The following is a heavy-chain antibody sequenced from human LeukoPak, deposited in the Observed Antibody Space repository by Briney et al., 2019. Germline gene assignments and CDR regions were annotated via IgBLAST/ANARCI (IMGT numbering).Heavy chain of an antibody. D-gene: IGHD1/OR15-1a*01. Sequence: KPSGTLSLTCAVSGGSISSSNWWSWVRQPPGKGLEWIGEIYHSGSTNYNPSLKSRVTISVDKSKNQFSLKLSSVTAADTAVYYCASNKRPEGGAFDIWGQGTMVTVSS. CDR1: GGSISSSNW. V-gene: IGHV4-4*02. CDR2: IYHSGST. J-gene: IGHJ3*02. CDR3: ASNKRPEGGAFDI.